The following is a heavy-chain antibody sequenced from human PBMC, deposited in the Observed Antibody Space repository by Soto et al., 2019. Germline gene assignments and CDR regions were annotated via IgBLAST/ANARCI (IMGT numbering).Heavy chain of an antibody. Sequence: QVQLVESGGGVVQPGRSLRLSCVASGFIFSKYAMHWVRQAPGRGLEWVAVISYDGSHKYYGDSVKGRFTISRDNSKNTLLLQMDTLRAEDTAVYYCAKDGSEYQLLRVFSYAIDVWGRGTTVSVSS. CDR3: AKDGSEYQLLRVFSYAIDV. CDR1: GFIFSKYA. D-gene: IGHD2-2*01. J-gene: IGHJ6*02. CDR2: ISYDGSHK. V-gene: IGHV3-30*18.